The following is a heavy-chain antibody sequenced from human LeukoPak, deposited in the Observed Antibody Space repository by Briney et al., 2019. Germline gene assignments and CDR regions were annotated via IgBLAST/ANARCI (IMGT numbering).Heavy chain of an antibody. Sequence: GGFLRLSCAGSGFTFINYAMTWVRQAPGKGLEWVSSVSGSGRNTFHPDSVEGRFTISRDNSKNTVYLQMNSLRADDTAVYYCVKSRRVGANQRGLFDYWGQGTLVTVSP. CDR3: VKSRRVGANQRGLFDY. V-gene: IGHV3-23*01. J-gene: IGHJ4*02. D-gene: IGHD1-26*01. CDR1: GFTFINYA. CDR2: VSGSGRNT.